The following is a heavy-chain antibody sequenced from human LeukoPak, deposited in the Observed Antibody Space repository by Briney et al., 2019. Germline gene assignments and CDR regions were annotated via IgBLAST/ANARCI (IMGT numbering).Heavy chain of an antibody. J-gene: IGHJ4*02. CDR3: AKHRAGAAGTNFDY. D-gene: IGHD6-13*01. CDR1: GSTFSNFA. V-gene: IGHV3-23*01. CDR2: VTVGGDST. Sequence: GGSLRLSCAASGSTFSNFAMNWVRQAPGKGLEWISAVTVGGDSTYYADSVKGRFTISRDNSKNTLYLQIGTLRAQDTPVYYCAKHRAGAAGTNFDYWGQGTPVTVSS.